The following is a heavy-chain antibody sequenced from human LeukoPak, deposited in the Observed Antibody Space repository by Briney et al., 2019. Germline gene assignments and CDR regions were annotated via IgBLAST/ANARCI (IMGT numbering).Heavy chain of an antibody. CDR2: IYTSGST. V-gene: IGHV4-4*07. J-gene: IGHJ2*01. Sequence: PSGTLSLTCTVSGGSISSYYWSWIRQPAGKGLEWIGRIYTSGSTNYNPSLKSRVTMSVDTSKNQFSLKLSSVTAADTAVYYCARDIGYYDSSASWYFDLWGRGTLVTVSS. CDR1: GGSISSYY. CDR3: ARDIGYYDSSASWYFDL. D-gene: IGHD3-22*01.